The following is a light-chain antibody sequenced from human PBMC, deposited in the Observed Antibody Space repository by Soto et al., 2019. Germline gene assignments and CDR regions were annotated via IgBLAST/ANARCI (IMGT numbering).Light chain of an antibody. CDR2: GAS. CDR3: HQYGS. Sequence: EIVLTQSPVTLSLSPGERATLSCRASPSVSGSNLAWYQQKPGQAPRLVIYGASSRATGIPERFSGSGAGTDFTLTISRLEPEDFAVYYCHQYGSFGQGTKVDI. CDR1: PSVSGSN. V-gene: IGKV3-20*01. J-gene: IGKJ1*01.